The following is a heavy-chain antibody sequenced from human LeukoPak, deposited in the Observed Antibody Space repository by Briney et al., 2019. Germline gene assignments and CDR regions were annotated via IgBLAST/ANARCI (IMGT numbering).Heavy chain of an antibody. D-gene: IGHD1-26*01. CDR1: GFTFSSYA. CDR2: ISGSGSST. Sequence: PGGSLRLSCAASGFTFSSYAMSCVRQAPGKGLEWVSAISGSGSSTYYADSVKGRFTISRDNSKNTLYLQMSSLRAEDTAVYYCAKAAYSGSRAGFDYWGQGTLVTVSS. V-gene: IGHV3-23*01. CDR3: AKAAYSGSRAGFDY. J-gene: IGHJ4*02.